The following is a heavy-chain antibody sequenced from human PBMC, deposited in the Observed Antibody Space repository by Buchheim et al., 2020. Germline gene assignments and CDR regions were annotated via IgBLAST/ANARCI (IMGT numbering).Heavy chain of an antibody. CDR3: ARDNGLEWLIYGMDV. CDR1: GFTFSSYG. D-gene: IGHD3-3*01. V-gene: IGHV3-33*01. Sequence: QVQLVESGGGVVQPGRSLRLSCAASGFTFSSYGMHWVRQAPGKGLGWVAVIWYDGSNKYYADSVKGRFTISRDNSKNTLYLQMNSLRAEDTAVYYCARDNGLEWLIYGMDVWGQGTT. CDR2: IWYDGSNK. J-gene: IGHJ6*02.